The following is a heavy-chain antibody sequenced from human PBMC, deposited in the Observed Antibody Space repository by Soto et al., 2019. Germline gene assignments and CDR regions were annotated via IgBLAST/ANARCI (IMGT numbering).Heavy chain of an antibody. CDR2: MSVSGST. Sequence: EVQVLESGGGLVQPGGSLRLSCAASGFTCNSYAMTWVRQAPGKGLEWVSAMSVSGSTHYAASVKGRFTISRDNSKNTLYLQMNSLRAEDTAIYDCAKKVGPPGYSYGFYGMDVRGQGTTVTVSS. V-gene: IGHV3-23*01. CDR3: AKKVGPPGYSYGFYGMDV. J-gene: IGHJ6*02. D-gene: IGHD5-18*01. CDR1: GFTCNSYA.